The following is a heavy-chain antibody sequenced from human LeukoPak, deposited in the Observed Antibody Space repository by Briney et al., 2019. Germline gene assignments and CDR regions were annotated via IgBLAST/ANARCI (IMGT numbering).Heavy chain of an antibody. CDR1: GFTFSSYG. CDR3: AKEMVRGVYDIDY. V-gene: IGHV3-30*18. J-gene: IGHJ4*02. CDR2: ISYGGSNK. D-gene: IGHD3-10*01. Sequence: PGRSLRLSCAASGFTFSSYGMHWVRQAPGKGLEWVAVISYGGSNKYYADSVKGRFTISRDNPKNTLYLQMNSLRAEDTAVYYCAKEMVRGVYDIDYWGQGTLVTVSS.